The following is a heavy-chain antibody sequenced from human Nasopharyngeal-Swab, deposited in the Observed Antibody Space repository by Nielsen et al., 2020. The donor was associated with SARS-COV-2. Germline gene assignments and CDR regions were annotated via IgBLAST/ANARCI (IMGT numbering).Heavy chain of an antibody. V-gene: IGHV4-34*01. D-gene: IGHD5-24*01. CDR3: ARAGRVGDAYTGLDV. Sequence: SETLSLTCSVSGGSFNGFYWNWIRQPPGKGLEWIGEINHNERTNYNPSLKSRIAMLVDTSNNQVSLKVSSASAGDTAVYYCARAGRVGDAYTGLDVWGQGTTVTVSS. CDR1: GGSFNGFY. J-gene: IGHJ6*02. CDR2: INHNERT.